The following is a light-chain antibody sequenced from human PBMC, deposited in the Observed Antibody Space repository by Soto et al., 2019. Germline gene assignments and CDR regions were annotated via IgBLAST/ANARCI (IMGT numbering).Light chain of an antibody. Sequence: DIQMTQSSSSLSASVGDRVTIPCRASQSISSYLNWYQQKPGQAPKLLIYASSRLQSGVPSRFSGSGSGTDFTLTISSLQPEDFATYYCQQSFSTPPTFGQGTKVDIK. V-gene: IGKV1-39*01. CDR2: ASS. CDR3: QQSFSTPPT. J-gene: IGKJ2*01. CDR1: QSISSY.